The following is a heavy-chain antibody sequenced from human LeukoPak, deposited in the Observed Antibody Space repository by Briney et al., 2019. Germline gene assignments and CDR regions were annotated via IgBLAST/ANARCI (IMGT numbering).Heavy chain of an antibody. CDR1: GGSISSYY. D-gene: IGHD2-2*01. Sequence: SGTLSLTCTVSGGSISSYYWSWIRQTPGKGLEWIGYIYYSGSTNYNPSLKSRVTISVDTSKNQFSLKLSSVTAADTAVYYCARLVDCSSTSCYVLEPYFDYWGQGTLVTVSS. J-gene: IGHJ4*02. CDR3: ARLVDCSSTSCYVLEPYFDY. CDR2: IYYSGST. V-gene: IGHV4-59*01.